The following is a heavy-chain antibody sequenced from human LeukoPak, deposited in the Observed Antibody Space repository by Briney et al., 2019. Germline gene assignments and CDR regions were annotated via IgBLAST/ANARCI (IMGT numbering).Heavy chain of an antibody. CDR2: IYHSRST. J-gene: IGHJ4*02. CDR3: ASSIAVAGLVDY. D-gene: IGHD6-19*01. V-gene: IGHV4-30-4*01. Sequence: PSQTLSLTCTVSVGLFSRGDYYWRRICKPPGKGLKWIGYIYHSRSTYYNPSRKSRVTISVDTSKNQVSLKLSSVTAADTAVYYCASSIAVAGLVDYWGQGTLVTVSS. CDR1: VGLFSRGDYY.